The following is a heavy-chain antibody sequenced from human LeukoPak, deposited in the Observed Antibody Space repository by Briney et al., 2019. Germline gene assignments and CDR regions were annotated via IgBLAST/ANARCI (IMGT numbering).Heavy chain of an antibody. V-gene: IGHV4-34*01. J-gene: IGHJ4*02. Sequence: STNYNPSLKSRVPISVYTSKNQFSLKLSSVTAADTAVYYCARGRRHYYDSSGYFSFYYFDYWGQGTLVTVSS. D-gene: IGHD3-22*01. CDR3: ARGRRHYYDSSGYFSFYYFDY. CDR2: ST.